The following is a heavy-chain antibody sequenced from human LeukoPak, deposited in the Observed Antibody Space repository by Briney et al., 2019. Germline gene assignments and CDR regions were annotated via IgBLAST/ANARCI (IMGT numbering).Heavy chain of an antibody. CDR1: GGTFSSYA. D-gene: IGHD3-3*01. Sequence: ASVKVSCKASGGTFSSYAISWVRQAPGQGLEWMGWINPNSGGTNYAQKFQGRVTMTRDTSISTAYMELSRLRSDDTAVYYCARDLPDYDFWSGYYLDGARPEYYFDYWGQGTLVTVSS. V-gene: IGHV1-2*02. J-gene: IGHJ4*02. CDR3: ARDLPDYDFWSGYYLDGARPEYYFDY. CDR2: INPNSGGT.